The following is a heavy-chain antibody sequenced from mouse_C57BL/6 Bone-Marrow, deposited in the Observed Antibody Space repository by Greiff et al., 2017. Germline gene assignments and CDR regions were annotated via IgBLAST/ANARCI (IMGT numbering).Heavy chain of an antibody. CDR3: ARIYYYGSHYAMDY. V-gene: IGHV1-80*01. CDR1: GYAFSSYW. CDR2: IYPGDGDT. Sequence: QVQLKQSGAELVKPGASVKISCKASGYAFSSYWMNWVKQRPGKGLEWIGQIYPGDGDTNYNGKFKGKATLTADKSSSTAYMQLSSLTSEDSAVYFCARIYYYGSHYAMDYWGQGTSVTVSS. D-gene: IGHD1-1*01. J-gene: IGHJ4*01.